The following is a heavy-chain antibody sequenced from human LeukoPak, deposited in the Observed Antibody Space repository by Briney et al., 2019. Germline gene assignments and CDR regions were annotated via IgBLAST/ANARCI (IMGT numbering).Heavy chain of an antibody. CDR2: ISWNSGSI. Sequence: GGSLRLSCAASGFTFDDYAMHWVRQAPGKGLEWVSGISWNSGSIGYADSVKGRFTISRDNAKNSLYLQMNSLRAEDMALYYCAKAGGREGYYPFDYWGQGTLVTVSS. CDR1: GFTFDDYA. J-gene: IGHJ4*02. D-gene: IGHD3-3*01. V-gene: IGHV3-9*03. CDR3: AKAGGREGYYPFDY.